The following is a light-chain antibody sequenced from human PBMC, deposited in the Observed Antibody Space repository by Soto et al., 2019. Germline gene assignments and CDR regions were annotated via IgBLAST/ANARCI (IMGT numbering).Light chain of an antibody. CDR1: QSITSNF. J-gene: IGKJ5*01. Sequence: EIVLTQSPGTLSLSPGERATLSCRASQSITSNFLAWYQKKPGQSPMLLLFDASRRAKGIPDRFSGSGSGTDFSLTISSLEPEDFAVYYCQQYGTSLSITFGQGTRL. V-gene: IGKV3-20*01. CDR3: QQYGTSLSIT. CDR2: DAS.